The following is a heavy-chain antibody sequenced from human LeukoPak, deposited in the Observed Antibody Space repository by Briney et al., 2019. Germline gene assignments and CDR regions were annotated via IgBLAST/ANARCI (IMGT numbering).Heavy chain of an antibody. Sequence: GGSLRLSCAGFGFTFSRHSMNWVRQAPGKGLEWVSSISSSSSYIYYADSVKGRFTISRDNAQNSLSLQMNSLRVEDTAVYYCAREGYYYDSSGYHPATVDYWGQGTLVTVS. CDR1: GFTFSRHS. CDR3: AREGYYYDSSGYHPATVDY. CDR2: ISSSSSYI. J-gene: IGHJ4*02. D-gene: IGHD3-22*01. V-gene: IGHV3-21*01.